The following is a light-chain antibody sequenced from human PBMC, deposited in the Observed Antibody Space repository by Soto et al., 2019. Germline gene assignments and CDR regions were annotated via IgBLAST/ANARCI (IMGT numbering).Light chain of an antibody. CDR2: DAS. J-gene: IGKJ1*01. Sequence: DIQMAQAPSALSASVGDRATITCRASQSISTWLAWYQQKPGKAPKFLIYDASYLESGVPTRFSGSGSGTEFTLTISSLQPDDFATYFCQQYNSYSTFGQGTNVEIK. CDR1: QSISTW. V-gene: IGKV1-5*01. CDR3: QQYNSYST.